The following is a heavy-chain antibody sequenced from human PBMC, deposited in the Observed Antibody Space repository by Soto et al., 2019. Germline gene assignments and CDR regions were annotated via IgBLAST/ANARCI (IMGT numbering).Heavy chain of an antibody. CDR3: ARDGNAGVANRYYYCYGMDV. V-gene: IGHV3-11*06. Sequence: PGGSLRLSCAASGFTFSDYYMSWIRQAPGKGLEWVSYISSSSSYTNYADSVKGRFTISRDNAKNSLYLQMNSLRAEDTAVYYCARDGNAGVANRYYYCYGMDVWGQGTTVTVSS. CDR1: GFTFSDYY. J-gene: IGHJ6*02. D-gene: IGHD3-3*01. CDR2: ISSSSSYT.